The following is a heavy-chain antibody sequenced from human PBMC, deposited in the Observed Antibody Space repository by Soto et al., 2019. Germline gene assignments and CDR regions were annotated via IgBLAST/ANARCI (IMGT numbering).Heavy chain of an antibody. J-gene: IGHJ6*03. CDR1: GFTFSSYA. CDR2: ISGSVGST. CDR3: AKDPPYYYYYMDV. V-gene: IGHV3-23*01. Sequence: GGSLRLSCAASGFTFSSYAMSWVRQAPGKGLEWFSAISGSVGSTYYADSVKGRFTISRDNSKNTLYLQMNSLRAEDTAVYYCAKDPPYYYYYMDVWGKGTTVTVSS.